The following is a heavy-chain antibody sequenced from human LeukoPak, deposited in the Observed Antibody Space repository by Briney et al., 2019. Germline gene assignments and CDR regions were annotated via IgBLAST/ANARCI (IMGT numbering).Heavy chain of an antibody. Sequence: PGESLKISCKGSGYSFTSYWIGGVRQMPGKGLGWNGTIYPADSDTRYRPSFQGHVTTSADTSISTAYLQWSSLKASDTAMYYCARRQLVGYAFDIWGQGTMVTVSS. CDR3: ARRQLVGYAFDI. D-gene: IGHD1-1*01. CDR2: IYPADSDT. CDR1: GYSFTSYW. J-gene: IGHJ3*02. V-gene: IGHV5-51*01.